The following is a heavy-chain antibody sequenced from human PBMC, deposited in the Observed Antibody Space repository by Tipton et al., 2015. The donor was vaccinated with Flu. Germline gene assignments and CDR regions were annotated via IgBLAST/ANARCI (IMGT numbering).Heavy chain of an antibody. CDR2: SYYSGST. V-gene: IGHV4-59*01. CDR1: GGSLSYYY. CDR3: ARDRGWPAAVDF. Sequence: TLSLTCTVSGGSLSYYYWNWIRQPLGKGLEWIGFSYYSGSTAYNPALKSRVTISVDTSRNQFSLNLKSVTAADTAVYYCARDRGWPAAVDFWSQGILVAVSS. D-gene: IGHD3-10*01. J-gene: IGHJ4*02.